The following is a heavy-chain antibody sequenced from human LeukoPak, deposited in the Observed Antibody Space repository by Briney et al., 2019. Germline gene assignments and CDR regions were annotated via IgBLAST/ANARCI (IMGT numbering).Heavy chain of an antibody. Sequence: SQTLSLTCTVSGGSISSGDYYWSWLRQPPGKGLEWIVYIYYSGSTYYNPSLKSRVTISADTSNNQFSLKLSSVTAADTAGYYCARDRSVAALWGHMGLDYWGQGTLVTVSS. CDR1: GGSISSGDYY. J-gene: IGHJ4*02. CDR2: IYYSGST. D-gene: IGHD6-19*01. V-gene: IGHV4-30-4*08. CDR3: ARDRSVAALWGHMGLDY.